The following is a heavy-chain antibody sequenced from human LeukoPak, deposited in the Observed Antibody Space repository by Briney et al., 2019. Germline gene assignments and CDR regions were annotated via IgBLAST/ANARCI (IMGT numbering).Heavy chain of an antibody. D-gene: IGHD3-3*01. Sequence: ASVKVSCKTSGYTFTNYGITWVRQAPGQGLEWMGWISAYSGNTNYAQKLQGRVTMTTDTSTSTAYMDLRSLRSDDTAVYYCARVDAREPITIFVPTRGNWFDPWGQGTLVTVSS. CDR2: ISAYSGNT. V-gene: IGHV1-18*01. CDR1: GYTFTNYG. J-gene: IGHJ5*02. CDR3: ARVDAREPITIFVPTRGNWFDP.